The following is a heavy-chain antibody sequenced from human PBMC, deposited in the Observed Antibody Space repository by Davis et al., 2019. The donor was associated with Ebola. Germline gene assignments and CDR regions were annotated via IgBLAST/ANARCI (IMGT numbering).Heavy chain of an antibody. CDR3: ARAGIWGYYYYYMDV. Sequence: PSETLSLTCTVSGYSISGGSYWSWIQQPAGKGLEWIGHIYTSGSTNYNPSLKSRVTISVDTSKNQFSLKLSSVTAADTAVYYCARAGIWGYYYYYMDVWGKGTTVTVSS. CDR1: GYSISGGSY. D-gene: IGHD3-10*01. CDR2: IYTSGST. V-gene: IGHV4-61*09. J-gene: IGHJ6*03.